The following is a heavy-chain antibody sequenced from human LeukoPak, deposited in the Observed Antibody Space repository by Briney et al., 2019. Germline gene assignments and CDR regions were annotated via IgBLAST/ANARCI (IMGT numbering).Heavy chain of an antibody. V-gene: IGHV3-64D*06. CDR2: IPSNGGSA. CDR3: VIVRGYFDSSGSDY. Sequence: GGSLRLSCSASGFTFSSYTIHWVRQAPGKGLEFVSAIPSNGGSAYYADSVKGRFTISRDNSKNTVYLQMSSLRAEDTAVYYCVIVRGYFDSSGSDYWGQGTLVTVSS. J-gene: IGHJ4*02. CDR1: GFTFSSYT. D-gene: IGHD3-9*01.